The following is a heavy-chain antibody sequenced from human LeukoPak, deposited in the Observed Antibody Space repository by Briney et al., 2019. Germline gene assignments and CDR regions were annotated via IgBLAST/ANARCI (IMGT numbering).Heavy chain of an antibody. V-gene: IGHV3-30*18. J-gene: IGHJ4*02. CDR3: AKDIWAGYYDSSGYVDY. CDR1: GFTFSSYG. D-gene: IGHD3-22*01. Sequence: GGSLRLSCAASGFTFSSYGMHWVRQAPGKGLEWVAVISYGGSNKYYADSVKGRFTISRDNSKNTLYLQMNSLRAEDTAVYYCAKDIWAGYYDSSGYVDYWGQGTLVTVSS. CDR2: ISYGGSNK.